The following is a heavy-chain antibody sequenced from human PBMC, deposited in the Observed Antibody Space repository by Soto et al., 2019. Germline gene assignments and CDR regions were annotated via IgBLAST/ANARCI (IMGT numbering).Heavy chain of an antibody. CDR2: IWYDGSKR. CDR3: ARDYSFGSLDFHS. CDR1: GYTFSSNG. Sequence: VGSLRLSCVGSGYTFSSNGMHWVRQAPGQGLEWVALIWYDGSKRNYADSVKGRFTISRDDSKNTLYLQMDGLRVEDTAVYYCARDYSFGSLDFHSWGQGTLVTVSS. V-gene: IGHV3-33*01. D-gene: IGHD5-18*01. J-gene: IGHJ5*01.